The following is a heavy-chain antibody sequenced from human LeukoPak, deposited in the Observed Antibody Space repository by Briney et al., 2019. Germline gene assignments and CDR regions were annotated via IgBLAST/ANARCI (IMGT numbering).Heavy chain of an antibody. CDR1: GGSISSGGYY. V-gene: IGHV4-31*08. D-gene: IGHD3-3*01. J-gene: IGHJ4*02. CDR3: QSRFLEWLLDY. CDR2: IYYSGST. Sequence: SQTLSLTCTVSGGSISSGGYYWSWIRQHPGKGLEWIGYIYYSGSTYYNPSLKSRVTISVDTSKNQFSLKLNSVTAADTAMYYCQSRFLEWLLDYWGQGTLVTVSS.